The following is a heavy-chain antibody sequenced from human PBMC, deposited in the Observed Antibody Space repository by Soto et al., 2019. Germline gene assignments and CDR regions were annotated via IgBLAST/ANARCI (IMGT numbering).Heavy chain of an antibody. Sequence: SETLSLTCTVSGGSISSSSYYWGWIRQPPGKGLEWIGSIYYSGSTYYNPSLKSRVTISVDTSKNQFSLKLSSVTAADTAVYYCARQGRPPPYYYYYGMDVWGQGTTVTVSS. CDR3: ARQGRPPPYYYYYGMDV. CDR1: GGSISSSSYY. J-gene: IGHJ6*02. V-gene: IGHV4-39*01. CDR2: IYYSGST.